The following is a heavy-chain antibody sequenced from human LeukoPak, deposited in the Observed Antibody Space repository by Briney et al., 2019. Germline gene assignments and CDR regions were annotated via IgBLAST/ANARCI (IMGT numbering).Heavy chain of an antibody. CDR3: ARDYCGGDCFPDY. CDR2: INPNSGDT. CDR1: GYTFTGYC. V-gene: IGHV1-2*06. D-gene: IGHD2-21*02. J-gene: IGHJ4*02. Sequence: VRVSCKASGYTFTGYCVHWVRQAPGQGLEWMGRINPNSGDTNYAQKFQGRVTMTRDTSISTAYMELSRLRSDDTAVYYCARDYCGGDCFPDYWGQGTLVTVSS.